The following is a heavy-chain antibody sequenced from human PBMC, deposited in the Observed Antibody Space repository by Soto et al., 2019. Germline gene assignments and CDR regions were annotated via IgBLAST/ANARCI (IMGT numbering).Heavy chain of an antibody. CDR3: ARVHGSGSLRYYGMDV. V-gene: IGHV4-31*03. CDR2: IYYSGST. CDR1: GGSIRSGGYY. Sequence: SETLSLTCTVSGGSIRSGGYYWIWIRQHPWKGLEWIGYIYYSGSTYYNPSLKSRVTISVDTSKNQFSLKLSSVTAADTAVYYCARVHGSGSLRYYGMDVWGQGTTVTVSS. J-gene: IGHJ6*02. D-gene: IGHD3-10*01.